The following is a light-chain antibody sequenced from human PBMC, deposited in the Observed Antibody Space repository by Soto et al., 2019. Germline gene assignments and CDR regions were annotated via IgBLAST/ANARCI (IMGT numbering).Light chain of an antibody. CDR1: QSVLYSSNNKNY. J-gene: IGKJ1*01. V-gene: IGKV4-1*01. CDR2: WAS. CDR3: QQYYSNPPLT. Sequence: DFVMTQSPDSLAVSLGERATINCKSSQSVLYSSNNKNYLAWFQQKPGQPPKLLIYWASTRESGVPDRFSGSGSRTDFTLTISSLQAEDVAVYYCQQYYSNPPLTFGQGTKVEIK.